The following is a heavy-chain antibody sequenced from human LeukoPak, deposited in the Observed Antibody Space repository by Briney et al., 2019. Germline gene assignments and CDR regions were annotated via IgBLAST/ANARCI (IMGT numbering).Heavy chain of an antibody. CDR1: GFTFSGSA. D-gene: IGHD1-1*01. CDR2: IRSKANSYAT. J-gene: IGHJ4*02. CDR3: TSSFDDADY. Sequence: GGSLKLSCAASGFTFSGSAMHWVRQASGKGLEWVGRIRSKANSYATAYAASVKGRFTISRDDSKNTAYLQMNSLKTEDTAVYYCTSSFDDADYWGQGTLVTVSS. V-gene: IGHV3-73*01.